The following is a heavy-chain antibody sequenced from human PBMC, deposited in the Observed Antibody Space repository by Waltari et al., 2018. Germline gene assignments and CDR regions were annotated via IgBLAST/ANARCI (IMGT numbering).Heavy chain of an antibody. D-gene: IGHD1-7*01. CDR3: ARDGDRNYDY. CDR2: IKTDGREE. V-gene: IGHV3-7*01. CDR1: GFTFSEYW. Sequence: EVQLVESGGGLVQPGGSLRLSCSTSGFTFSEYWMTWVRQAPGKGRGWVGNIKTDGREEYYTDSVKGRFIISRDNAKNSLFLQMDSLRVEDTAVYYCARDGDRNYDYWGQGTLVTVSS. J-gene: IGHJ4*02.